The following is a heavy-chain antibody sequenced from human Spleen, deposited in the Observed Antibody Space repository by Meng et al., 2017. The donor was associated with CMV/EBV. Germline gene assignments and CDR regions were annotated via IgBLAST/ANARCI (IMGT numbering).Heavy chain of an antibody. V-gene: IGHV3-23*01. CDR3: AKIKIAPIEGNYFDY. J-gene: IGHJ4*02. D-gene: IGHD6-13*01. CDR2: MSGSGNYR. Sequence: GGSLRLSCAASGFTFSSYAMSWVRQAPGQGLEWVSAMSGSGNYRNYADSVKGRFTISRDNSKNTLYLQMNSLRAEDTAVYYCAKIKIAPIEGNYFDYWGQGTLVTVSS. CDR1: GFTFSSYA.